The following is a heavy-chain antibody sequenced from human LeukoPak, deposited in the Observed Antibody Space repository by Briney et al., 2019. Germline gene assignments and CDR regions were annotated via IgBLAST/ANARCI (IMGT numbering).Heavy chain of an antibody. CDR3: ARAHPKVVGLSLDI. Sequence: SETLSLTCAVYGGSFSGYYWSWIRQPPGKGLEWIGEINHSGTTNYNPSLKSRVTISEDTSTNQFSLKLSSVTAADTAVYYCARAHPKVVGLSLDIWGQGTMVTVSS. CDR1: GGSFSGYY. J-gene: IGHJ3*02. CDR2: INHSGTT. D-gene: IGHD3-22*01. V-gene: IGHV4-34*09.